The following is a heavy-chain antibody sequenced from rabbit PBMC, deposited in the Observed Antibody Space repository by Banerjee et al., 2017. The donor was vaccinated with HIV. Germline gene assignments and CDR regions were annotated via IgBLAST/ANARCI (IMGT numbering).Heavy chain of an antibody. CDR1: GCDFTNNA. Sequence: QEQLEESGGDLVKPEGSLTLNCKASGCDFTNNAMCWVRQAPGKGPEWIACINTSSGNTVYASWAKGRFTISKTSSTTVTLQMTSLTAADTATYFCARDLAGVTGWNFNLWGQGTLVTVS. CDR2: INTSSGNT. J-gene: IGHJ4*01. CDR3: ARDLAGVTGWNFNL. V-gene: IGHV1S45*01. D-gene: IGHD4-1*01.